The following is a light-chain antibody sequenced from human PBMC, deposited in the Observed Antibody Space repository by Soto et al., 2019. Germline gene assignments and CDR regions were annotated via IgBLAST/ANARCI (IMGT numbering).Light chain of an antibody. Sequence: ETVLTQSPATLSLSPGDRATLSCRASQSITTYLPWYQQKTGQAPKLLFYDATNRATGIPARFSASRSGTDFPLTIRSLEPEDSAFYYCQQRSSWWTFGKGTKVEIK. CDR2: DAT. CDR3: QQRSSWWT. CDR1: QSITTY. J-gene: IGKJ1*01. V-gene: IGKV3-11*01.